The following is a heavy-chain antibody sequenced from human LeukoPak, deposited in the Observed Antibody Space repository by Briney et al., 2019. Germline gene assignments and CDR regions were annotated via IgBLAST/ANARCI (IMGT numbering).Heavy chain of an antibody. J-gene: IGHJ5*01. CDR2: IFNTGST. CDR1: GDSIGRGSYY. CDR3: ASSSRDFWSGMGWFDS. V-gene: IGHV4-61*02. D-gene: IGHD3-3*01. Sequence: SQTLSLTCAVSGDSIGRGSYYWGWIRQPAGKAPEWIGRIFNTGSTSYNPSLKSRVTISVDTSKNQFSLKLSSVTAADTAVYYCASSSRDFWSGMGWFDSWGQGTLVTVSS.